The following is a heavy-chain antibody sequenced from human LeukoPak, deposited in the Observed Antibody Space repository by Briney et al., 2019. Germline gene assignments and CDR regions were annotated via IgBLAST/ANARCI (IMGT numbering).Heavy chain of an antibody. D-gene: IGHD6-6*01. V-gene: IGHV4-4*07. CDR1: GGSISSYY. CDR3: ARGPIIAAPGCMDV. CDR2: IYTSGST. Sequence: SETLSLTCTVSGGSISSYYWSWIRQPAGKGLEWIGRIYTSGSTNYNPSLKSRVTMSVDTSKNQFSLKLSSVTAADTAVYYCARGPIIAAPGCMDVWGQGTTVTVS. J-gene: IGHJ6*02.